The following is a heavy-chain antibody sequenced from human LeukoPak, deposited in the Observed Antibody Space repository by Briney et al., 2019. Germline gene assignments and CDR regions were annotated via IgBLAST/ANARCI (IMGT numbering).Heavy chain of an antibody. CDR3: ARHPYDFVWGSYRPTYLDY. CDR2: IYYSGST. CDR1: GGSIRGYY. D-gene: IGHD3-16*02. V-gene: IGHV4-59*08. Sequence: SETLSLTCTVAGGSIRGYYGSWIRQHPGKGLEWIGYIYYSGSTNYSPSLKSRVTISVDTSKNQFSLRLSSVTAADTAVYYCARHPYDFVWGSYRPTYLDYWGQGTLVTVSS. J-gene: IGHJ4*02.